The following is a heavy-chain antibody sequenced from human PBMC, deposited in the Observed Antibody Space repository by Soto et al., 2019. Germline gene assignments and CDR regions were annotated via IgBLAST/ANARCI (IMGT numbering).Heavy chain of an antibody. CDR1: GGSVNSDYYY. Sequence: QVRLQESGPGLVKPSETLSLTCTVSGGSVNSDYYYWSWIRQPPGKGLEWIGYIYYTGSTKYNPSLESRVIISLDTSRNQFSLKLSSVTAADTAVFYCAREYSNSPEAFDYWGQGALVTVSS. CDR2: IYYTGST. CDR3: AREYSNSPEAFDY. J-gene: IGHJ4*02. V-gene: IGHV4-61*01. D-gene: IGHD6-6*01.